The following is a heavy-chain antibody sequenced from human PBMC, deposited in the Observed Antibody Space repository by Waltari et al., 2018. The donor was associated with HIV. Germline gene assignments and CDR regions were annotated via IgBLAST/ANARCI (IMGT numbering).Heavy chain of an antibody. J-gene: IGHJ4*02. V-gene: IGHV1-69*08. CDR3: ASARETMGVDFDF. CDR1: GGSFTSYS. Sequence: QVQLVQSGAEVRTPGSSVKVSCKASGGSFTSYSIHWVRQAPGQGLEWMGRVIPMSGTAMKAQNVQARVTISADKSTTTAYMELTSLRTEDTAVYYCASARETMGVDFDFWGQGTLVTVSS. CDR2: VIPMSGTA. D-gene: IGHD3-10*01.